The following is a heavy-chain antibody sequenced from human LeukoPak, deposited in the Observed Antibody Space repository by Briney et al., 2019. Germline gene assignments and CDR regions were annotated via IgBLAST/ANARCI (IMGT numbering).Heavy chain of an antibody. Sequence: SETLSLTCSGSGGSISSSSYYWGWIRQPPGKGLEWIGSVYYSGSPYYNSSLKSRVAISVDTSKNQFSLKLSSVTAADTAVYYCARHIARDYFDYWGLGTLATVSS. J-gene: IGHJ4*02. CDR3: ARHIARDYFDY. CDR2: VYYSGSP. V-gene: IGHV4-39*01. CDR1: GGSISSSSYY.